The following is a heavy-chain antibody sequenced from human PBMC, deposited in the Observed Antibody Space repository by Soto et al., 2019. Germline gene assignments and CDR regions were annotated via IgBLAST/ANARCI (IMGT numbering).Heavy chain of an antibody. CDR2: IGSDGARD. J-gene: IGHJ4*02. Sequence: QVQLVESGGGVVQPGGSLRLSWAAAGFTFGRHGMQWGRQAPGKGLEWVAVIGSDGARDSYADSMKGRFSISRDNGQNTLYLQINSLRVEDTAVYYCARDDDYPDNGLDYWGQGTLVTVSS. CDR3: ARDDDYPDNGLDY. V-gene: IGHV3-33*01. D-gene: IGHD4-17*01. CDR1: GFTFGRHG.